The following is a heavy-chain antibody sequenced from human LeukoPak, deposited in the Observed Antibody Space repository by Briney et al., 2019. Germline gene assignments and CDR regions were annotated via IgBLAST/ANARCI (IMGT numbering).Heavy chain of an antibody. Sequence: GGSLRLSCAASGFTFSSYSMNWVRQAPGKGLEWVSSISSSSSYIYYADSVKGRFTISRDNAKNSPYLQMNSLRAEDTAVYYCARSIDILTGYCYFDYWGQGTLVTVSS. J-gene: IGHJ4*02. CDR2: ISSSSSYI. D-gene: IGHD3-9*01. V-gene: IGHV3-21*01. CDR1: GFTFSSYS. CDR3: ARSIDILTGYCYFDY.